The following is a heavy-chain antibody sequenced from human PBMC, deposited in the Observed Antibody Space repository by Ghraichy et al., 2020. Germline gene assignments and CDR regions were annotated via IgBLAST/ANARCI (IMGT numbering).Heavy chain of an antibody. V-gene: IGHV4-38-2*02. Sequence: SETLSLTCAVSGYSISSGYYWGWIRQPPGKGLEWIVSIYHSGSTYYNPSLKSRVTISVDTSKNQFSLKLSSVTAADTAVYYCAREPYYDSSGYNIHLFDYWGQGTLVTVSS. D-gene: IGHD3-22*01. CDR1: GYSISSGYY. J-gene: IGHJ4*02. CDR2: IYHSGST. CDR3: AREPYYDSSGYNIHLFDY.